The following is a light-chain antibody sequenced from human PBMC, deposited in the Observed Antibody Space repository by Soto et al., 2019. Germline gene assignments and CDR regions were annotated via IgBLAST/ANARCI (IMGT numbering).Light chain of an antibody. CDR2: GPS. V-gene: IGKV3-20*01. CDR1: QSVSNTY. J-gene: IGKJ2*01. CDR3: QQYCISPLMYS. Sequence: EIVLMQSPGTLSLSPGERATLSCRASQSVSNTYLAGYQQKPDQAPRLLIYGPSATAPGVPDRFSGSGSGTDFTLTSTRLEPQDFVVYYCQQYCISPLMYSVGQEIKLWVK.